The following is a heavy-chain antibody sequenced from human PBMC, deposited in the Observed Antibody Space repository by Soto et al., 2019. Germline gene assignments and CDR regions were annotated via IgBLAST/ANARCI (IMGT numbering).Heavy chain of an antibody. Sequence: PGGSLRLSCAASGFTFSSYAMSWVRQAPGKGLEWVSAISGSGGSTYYADSMKGRFTISRDNSKNTLYLQMNSLRAEDTAVYYCARVGVEYGDYVDYYYGMDVWGQGTTVTVSS. CDR3: ARVGVEYGDYVDYYYGMDV. D-gene: IGHD4-17*01. J-gene: IGHJ6*02. CDR2: ISGSGGST. V-gene: IGHV3-23*01. CDR1: GFTFSSYA.